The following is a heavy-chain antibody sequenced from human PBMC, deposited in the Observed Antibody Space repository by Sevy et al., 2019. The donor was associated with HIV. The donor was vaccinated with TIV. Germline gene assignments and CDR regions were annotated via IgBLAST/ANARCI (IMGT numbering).Heavy chain of an antibody. CDR2: ISYGGSKK. CDR1: GFTFSSYA. V-gene: IGHV3-30*04. Sequence: GGSLRLSCAASGFTFSSYAMHWVRQAPGKGLEWVAVISYGGSKKYYADSVKGRFTISRDNSKNTLYLQMNSLRAEDTAVYYCARDQFGRVAAAGMGMDVWGQGTTVTVSS. CDR3: ARDQFGRVAAAGMGMDV. D-gene: IGHD6-13*01. J-gene: IGHJ6*02.